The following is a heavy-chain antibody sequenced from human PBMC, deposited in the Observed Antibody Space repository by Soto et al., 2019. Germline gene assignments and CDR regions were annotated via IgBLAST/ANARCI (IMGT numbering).Heavy chain of an antibody. CDR1: GYTFTSYG. CDR3: ARAGREVVVPAAISELAI. V-gene: IGHV1-18*01. D-gene: IGHD2-2*01. J-gene: IGHJ3*02. CDR2: ISAYNGNT. Sequence: GASVKVCCKASGYTFTSYGMSWVRQAHRQGLEWMGWISAYNGNTNYAQKLQGRVTMTTDTSTSTAYMELRSLRSDDTAVYYCARAGREVVVPAAISELAIWGQGTMVTVSS.